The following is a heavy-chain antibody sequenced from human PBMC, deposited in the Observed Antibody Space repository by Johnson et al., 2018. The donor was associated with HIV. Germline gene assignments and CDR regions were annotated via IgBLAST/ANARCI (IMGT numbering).Heavy chain of an antibody. J-gene: IGHJ3*02. Sequence: VQLVESGGGLVKPGGSLRLSCVASGFTFDDYGMSWVRQAPGKGLEWVSGINWNGGSTGYADSVKGRFTISIDNAKNSLYLQRNSLTVEDTALYYCARADRDSGTYHDAFDIWGQGTMVTVSS. CDR3: ARADRDSGTYHDAFDI. CDR1: GFTFDDYG. D-gene: IGHD1-26*01. V-gene: IGHV3-20*04. CDR2: INWNGGST.